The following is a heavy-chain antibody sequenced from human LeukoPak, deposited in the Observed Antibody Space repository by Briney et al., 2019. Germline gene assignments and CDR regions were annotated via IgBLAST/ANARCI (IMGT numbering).Heavy chain of an antibody. Sequence: ASVKVSCKASGYTFTSYYMHLVRQAPGQGLEWMGVINPSGGSTSYAQKFQGRVTITRDTSTSTVYMELGSLRSEDTAVYYCARDKWFGELLYWGQGTLVTVSS. J-gene: IGHJ4*02. D-gene: IGHD3-10*01. CDR1: GYTFTSYY. CDR2: INPSGGST. V-gene: IGHV1-46*01. CDR3: ARDKWFGELLY.